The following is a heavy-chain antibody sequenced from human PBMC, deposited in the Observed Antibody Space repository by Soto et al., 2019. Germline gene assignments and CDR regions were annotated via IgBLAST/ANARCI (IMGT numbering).Heavy chain of an antibody. CDR2: INPSGGRI. CDR3: ARDGPPTTTGVGPSYTMDV. Sequence: QMQLVQSGAEVKKPGASVKVSCKASGYTFTSYQMHWVRQAPGQGLEWMGIINPSGGRITYAPRCQGRVMMTRDTSTNTVYMEWRSLRSEDTAVYYCARDGPPTTTGVGPSYTMDVWGQGTTVTVS. CDR1: GYTFTSYQ. V-gene: IGHV1-46*01. J-gene: IGHJ6*02. D-gene: IGHD3-3*01.